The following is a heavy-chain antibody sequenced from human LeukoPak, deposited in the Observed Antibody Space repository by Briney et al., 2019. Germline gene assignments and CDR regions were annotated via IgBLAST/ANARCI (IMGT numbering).Heavy chain of an antibody. D-gene: IGHD6-19*01. V-gene: IGHV3-74*01. J-gene: IGHJ6*03. CDR2: INSDGSST. CDR3: AGEAVAGRGYYYYYIDV. Sequence: GGSLRLSCAASGFTFSSYWMHWVRQAPGKGLVWVSRINSDGSSTSYADSVKGRFTISRDNSKNTLYLQMNSLRAEDTAVYYCAGEAVAGRGYYYYYIDVWGKGTTVTVSS. CDR1: GFTFSSYW.